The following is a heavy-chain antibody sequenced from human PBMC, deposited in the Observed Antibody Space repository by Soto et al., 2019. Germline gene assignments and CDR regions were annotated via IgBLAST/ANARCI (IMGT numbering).Heavy chain of an antibody. CDR2: ISGSGGST. J-gene: IGHJ1*01. CDR3: AKDDKYCGGDCYSVGYFQH. CDR1: GFTFSSYA. D-gene: IGHD2-21*02. Sequence: GGSLRLSCAASGFTFSSYAMSWVRQAPGKGLEWVSAISGSGGSTYYADSVKGRFTISRDNSKTTLYLQMNSLRAEDTAVYYCAKDDKYCGGDCYSVGYFQHWGQGTLVTVSS. V-gene: IGHV3-23*01.